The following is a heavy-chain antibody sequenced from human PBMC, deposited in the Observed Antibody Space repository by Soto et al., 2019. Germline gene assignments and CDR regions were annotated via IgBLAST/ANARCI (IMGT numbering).Heavy chain of an antibody. J-gene: IGHJ4*02. CDR1: GGSIDSGDYY. CDR3: ARVVLAPPSYFVS. Sequence: PSETLSLTCTVSGGSIDSGDYYWSWIRQPPGKGLEWIGYVYYSGTTNYNPFLKSRVTLSLDKSKNQFSLKMNSVTAADTAVYYCARVVLAPPSYFVSWCEAILVSVFS. CDR2: VYYSGTT. V-gene: IGHV4-61*08.